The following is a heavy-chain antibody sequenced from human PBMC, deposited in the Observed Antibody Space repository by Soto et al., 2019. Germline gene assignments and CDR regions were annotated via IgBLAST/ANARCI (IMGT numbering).Heavy chain of an antibody. CDR3: AKGHGEDFGYDFVYFNY. CDR2: ISWEGGSI. V-gene: IGHV3-9*01. Sequence: EVQLVESGGDLVQPGRSLRLSCSASGFTFNNYAMHWVRQAPGKGLEWVSGISWEGGSIGYADSVKGRFTISRDNAKNSLYLEMNSLRSEDTALYYCAKGHGEDFGYDFVYFNYWGQGTLFTVSS. CDR1: GFTFNNYA. D-gene: IGHD5-12*01. J-gene: IGHJ4*02.